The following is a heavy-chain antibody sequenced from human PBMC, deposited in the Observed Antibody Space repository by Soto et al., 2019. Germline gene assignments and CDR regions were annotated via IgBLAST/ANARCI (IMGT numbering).Heavy chain of an antibody. Sequence: PGGSLRLSCTTSGFTLGYYDMSWIRQAPGKGLEWVGVLRSKAYVRTTHYAASVKGRSTISADDSISIAYLQLNSLKTEDTAVYYCTRGEDTQGSQLMAVWGQRTMVSVSS. CDR3: TRGEDTQGSQLMAV. J-gene: IGHJ6*01. D-gene: IGHD2-15*01. CDR1: GFTLGYYD. CDR2: LRSKAYVRTT. V-gene: IGHV3-49*03.